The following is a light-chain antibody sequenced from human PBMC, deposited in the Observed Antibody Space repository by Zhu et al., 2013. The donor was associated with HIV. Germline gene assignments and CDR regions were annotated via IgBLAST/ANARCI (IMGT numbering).Light chain of an antibody. J-gene: IGKJ2*01. Sequence: EIVMTQSPATLSLSPGERATLSCRASQSVSSYVAWYQQKPGQAPRLLIYGGTTTATGIPARFRGIGSGTDFSLIISSLQSEDFAVYYCQQYHNWPLYTFGQGTQLEIK. CDR2: GGT. V-gene: IGKV3D-15*01. CDR1: QSVSSY. CDR3: QQYHNWPLYT.